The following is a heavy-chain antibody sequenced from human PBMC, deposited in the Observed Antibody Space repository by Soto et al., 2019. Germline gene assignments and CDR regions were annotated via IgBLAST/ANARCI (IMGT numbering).Heavy chain of an antibody. Sequence: SETLSLTCDVYGGSFSGYYWSWIRQSPGKGLEWIGQIKHRGGTNYNPLIKSRVTISVDTPRNQFYMKLSSVTAADTAVYFCARTYYYRSGTYFAWFDPWGQGTLVTVS. V-gene: IGHV4-34*01. CDR1: GGSFSGYY. D-gene: IGHD3-10*01. CDR2: IKHRGGT. CDR3: ARTYYYRSGTYFAWFDP. J-gene: IGHJ5*02.